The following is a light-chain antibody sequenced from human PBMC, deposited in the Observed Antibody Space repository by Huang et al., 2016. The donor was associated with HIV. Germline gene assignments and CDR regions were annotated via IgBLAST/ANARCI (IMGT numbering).Light chain of an antibody. V-gene: IGKV1-39*01. CDR2: AAS. CDR1: QSISSY. Sequence: DIQMTQSPSSLSASVGDRVTITCRASQSISSYLNWYQQKPGKAPKPLIYAASSLQSGVPSRFSCSGSGTDFTLTINSLQPEDFATYYCQQSYSTPFTFGPGTKVDIK. J-gene: IGKJ3*01. CDR3: QQSYSTPFT.